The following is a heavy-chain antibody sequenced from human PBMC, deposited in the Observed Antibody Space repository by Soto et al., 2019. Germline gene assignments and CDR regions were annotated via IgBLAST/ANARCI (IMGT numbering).Heavy chain of an antibody. V-gene: IGHV1-18*01. J-gene: IGHJ6*02. CDR3: AREYGDYYYYYGMDV. D-gene: IGHD4-17*01. Sequence: QVQLVQSGAEVKKPGASVKVSCKASGYTFTSYGISWVRQAPGQGLEWMGWISAYNGNTNYAQKLQGRVTMTTDTSTSTAYMELRSLRSDDTDVYYCAREYGDYYYYYGMDVWGQGTTVTVSS. CDR1: GYTFTSYG. CDR2: ISAYNGNT.